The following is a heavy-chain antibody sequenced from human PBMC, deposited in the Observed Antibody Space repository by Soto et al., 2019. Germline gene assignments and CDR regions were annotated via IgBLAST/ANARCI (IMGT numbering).Heavy chain of an antibody. J-gene: IGHJ4*02. CDR2: INPSGDGT. V-gene: IGHV1-46*01. CDR1: GYTITGHY. Sequence: SVKDSCQAPGYTITGHYMHWVRQAPGQGLEWIGIINPSGDGTTYSQKFQGRVTMTRDTSRSPVYMELSSLSSEDTAVYYCARGPAGKGDFDYWGQGTLVTV. CDR3: ARGPAGKGDFDY. D-gene: IGHD1-1*01.